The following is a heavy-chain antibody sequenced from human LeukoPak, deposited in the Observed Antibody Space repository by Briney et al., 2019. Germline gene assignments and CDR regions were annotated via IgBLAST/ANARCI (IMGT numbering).Heavy chain of an antibody. V-gene: IGHV5-51*01. CDR3: ARTTMIVVPWAFDI. Sequence: GESLKTSCKGSGYSFINYWIGWVRQMPGKGLEWMGIIYPGDSDTRYSPSFQGQVTISADKSISTAYLQWSSLKASDTAMYYCARTTMIVVPWAFDIWGQGTMVTVSS. CDR1: GYSFINYW. J-gene: IGHJ3*02. D-gene: IGHD3-22*01. CDR2: IYPGDSDT.